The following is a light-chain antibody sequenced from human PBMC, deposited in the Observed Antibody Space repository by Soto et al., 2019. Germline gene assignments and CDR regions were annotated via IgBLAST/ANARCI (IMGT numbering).Light chain of an antibody. V-gene: IGKV3-15*01. CDR3: QHYSNWPPWT. CDR2: GAS. CDR1: QSVSIN. Sequence: EIVMTQSPATLSVSPGERATLSCRASQSVSINLAWYQQKPGQAPRLLIYGASTRATGIPARFSGSGSGTEFTLPISSLQSEDFAVYYCQHYSNWPPWTFGQGTKVEIK. J-gene: IGKJ1*01.